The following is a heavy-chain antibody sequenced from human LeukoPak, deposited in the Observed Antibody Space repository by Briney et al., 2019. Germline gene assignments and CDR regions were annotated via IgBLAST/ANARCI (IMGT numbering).Heavy chain of an antibody. CDR2: IYPGDSET. D-gene: IGHD1-26*01. CDR3: ARRRDLYSGSYYPFDY. V-gene: IGHV5-51*01. J-gene: IGHJ4*02. Sequence: GESLKISCKGSGYSFTNYWIGWVRQMPGKGLEWMGIIYPGDSETRYSPSFQGQVTISADKSISTAYLQWNSLKASDTAMYYCARRRDLYSGSYYPFDYWGQGTLVTVSS. CDR1: GYSFTNYW.